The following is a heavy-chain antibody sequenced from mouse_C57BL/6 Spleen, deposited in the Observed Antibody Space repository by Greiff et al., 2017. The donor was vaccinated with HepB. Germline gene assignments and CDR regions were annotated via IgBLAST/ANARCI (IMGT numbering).Heavy chain of an antibody. Sequence: VKLMESGAELARPGASVKLSCKASGYTFTSYGISWVKQRTGQGLEWIGEIYPRSGNTYYNEKVKGKATLTADKSSSTAYMELRSLTSEDSAVYFCARELDLFGYFDVWGTGTTVTVSS. CDR1: GYTFTSYG. CDR3: ARELDLFGYFDV. V-gene: IGHV1-81*01. D-gene: IGHD1-1*01. J-gene: IGHJ1*03. CDR2: IYPRSGNT.